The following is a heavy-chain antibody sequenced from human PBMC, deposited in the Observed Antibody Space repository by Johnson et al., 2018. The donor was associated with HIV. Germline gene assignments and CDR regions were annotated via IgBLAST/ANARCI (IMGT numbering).Heavy chain of an antibody. D-gene: IGHD3-10*01. V-gene: IGHV3-11*01. J-gene: IGHJ3*02. CDR2: ISSSGSTI. CDR1: GFTFSDYY. Sequence: QVQLVESGGGLVKPGGSLRLSCTASGFTFSDYYMSWIRQAPGKGLAWVSYISSSGSTIYDADSVKGRFTISRDNAKKSLYLQMNSLRAEDTAVYYCARAQGVLVWFRELLVDAFDIWGQGTMVTVSS. CDR3: ARAQGVLVWFRELLVDAFDI.